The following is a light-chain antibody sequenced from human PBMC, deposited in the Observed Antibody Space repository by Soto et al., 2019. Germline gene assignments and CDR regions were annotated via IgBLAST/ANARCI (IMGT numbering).Light chain of an antibody. CDR1: SSDVGGYNY. CDR2: EVS. J-gene: IGLJ3*02. Sequence: QSALTQPASVSGSPGQSITISCTGTSSDVGGYNYVSWYQQHPGKAPKLMIYEVSNRPAGVSNRFSGSKSGTTASLTISWLQAEDEDDYSCSAYTSSSTRVFGGGTKLTVL. CDR3: SAYTSSSTRV. V-gene: IGLV2-14*01.